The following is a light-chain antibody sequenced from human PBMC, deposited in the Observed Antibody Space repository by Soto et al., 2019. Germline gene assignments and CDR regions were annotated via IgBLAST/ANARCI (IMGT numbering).Light chain of an antibody. CDR1: QSVNSH. J-gene: IGKJ2*01. CDR3: HQYNIWPPYT. Sequence: EIVMTQSPATLSVSPGEGATLSCRASQSVNSHLAWYQQKPGQAPRLLIYEAFTRATGIPARFSGSGSGTEFTLTISSLQSEDSAVYYCHQYNIWPPYTFGQGTRLEIK. V-gene: IGKV3-15*01. CDR2: EAF.